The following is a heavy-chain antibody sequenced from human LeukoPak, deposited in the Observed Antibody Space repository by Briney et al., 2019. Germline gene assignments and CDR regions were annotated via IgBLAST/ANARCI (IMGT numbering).Heavy chain of an antibody. CDR3: ARATYYYDSSGYYHPGYFDY. CDR1: GYTFTSYG. Sequence: GASVKVSCKASGYTFTSYGISWVRQAPGQGLEWMGWISAYNGNTNYAQKLQGRVTMTTDTSTSTAYMELRSLRSDDTVVYYCARATYYYDSSGYYHPGYFDYWGQGTLVTVSS. D-gene: IGHD3-22*01. V-gene: IGHV1-18*01. CDR2: ISAYNGNT. J-gene: IGHJ4*02.